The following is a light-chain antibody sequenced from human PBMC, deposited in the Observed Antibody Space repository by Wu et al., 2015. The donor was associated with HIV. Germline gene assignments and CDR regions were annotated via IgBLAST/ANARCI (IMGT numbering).Light chain of an antibody. CDR1: QSVRSDF. Sequence: EIVLTQSPGTLSLSPGERATLSCRASQSVRSDFLAWYQQKPGQAPRLLIYGASSRATGIPDRFSGSGSGTDFTLTISRLEPEDFAVYYCQQHGGSPLFTFGPGTKVDI. J-gene: IGKJ3*01. CDR3: QQHGGSPLFT. CDR2: GAS. V-gene: IGKV3-20*01.